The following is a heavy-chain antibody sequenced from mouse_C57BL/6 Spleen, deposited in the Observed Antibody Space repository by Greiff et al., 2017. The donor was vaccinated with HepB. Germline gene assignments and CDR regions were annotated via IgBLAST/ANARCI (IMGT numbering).Heavy chain of an antibody. CDR3: AWDLLLRSFDY. D-gene: IGHD1-1*01. J-gene: IGHJ2*01. V-gene: IGHV5-17*01. Sequence: DVMLVESGGGLVKPGGSLKLSCAASGFTFSDYGMHWVRQAPEKGLEWVAYISSGSSTIYYADTVKGRFTISRDNAKNTLFLQMTSLRSEDTAMYYCAWDLLLRSFDYWGQGTTLTVSS. CDR2: ISSGSSTI. CDR1: GFTFSDYG.